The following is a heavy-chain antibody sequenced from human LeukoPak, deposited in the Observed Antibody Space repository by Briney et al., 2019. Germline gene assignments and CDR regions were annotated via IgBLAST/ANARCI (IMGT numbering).Heavy chain of an antibody. D-gene: IGHD3-22*01. V-gene: IGHV3-64*01. Sequence: PGGSLRLSCAASGFMFSNYDMHWVRQAPGKGLEYVSHISADGGSTYYAISVKGRFTISRDNSKNTLYLQMGSLRAEDTAVYYCARAGDYFDTSGYFYYFDYWGQGTLVTVSS. CDR2: ISADGGST. J-gene: IGHJ4*02. CDR3: ARAGDYFDTSGYFYYFDY. CDR1: GFMFSNYD.